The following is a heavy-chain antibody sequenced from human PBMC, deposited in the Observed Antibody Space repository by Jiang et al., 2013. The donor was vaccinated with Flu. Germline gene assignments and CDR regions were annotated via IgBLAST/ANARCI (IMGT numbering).Heavy chain of an antibody. Sequence: VQLVESGGGVVQPGRSLRLSCAASGFTFSSYGMHWVRQAPGKGLEWVAVISYDGSNKYYADSVKGRFTISRDNSKNTLYLQMNSLRAEDTAVYYCAKXHYYYDSSGYIYYYYY. CDR1: GFTFSSYG. CDR3: AKXHYYYDSSGYIYYYYY. D-gene: IGHD3-22*01. J-gene: IGHJ6*03. CDR2: ISYDGSNK. V-gene: IGHV3-30*18.